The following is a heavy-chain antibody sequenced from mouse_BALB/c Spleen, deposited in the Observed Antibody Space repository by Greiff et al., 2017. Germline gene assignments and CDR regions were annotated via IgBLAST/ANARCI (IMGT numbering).Heavy chain of an antibody. D-gene: IGHD2-2*01. Sequence: QVQLKESGPGLVQPSQSLSLTCTVSGFSLTSYGVHWVRQSPGKGLEWLGVIWSGGSTDYNAAFISRLSISKDNSKSQVFFKMNSLQANDTAIYYCARKHYGYDWYFDVWGAGTTVTVSS. CDR3: ARKHYGYDWYFDV. V-gene: IGHV2-2*02. CDR1: GFSLTSYG. J-gene: IGHJ1*01. CDR2: IWSGGST.